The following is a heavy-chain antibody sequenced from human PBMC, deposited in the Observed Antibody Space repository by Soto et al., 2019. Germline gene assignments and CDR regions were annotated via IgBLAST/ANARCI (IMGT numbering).Heavy chain of an antibody. CDR2: ISGSDDST. CDR3: AKDWPLDY. CDR1: GFTFTSYV. Sequence: GGSLRLSCAASGFTFTSYVMIWVRQAPGKGLEWVSTISGSDDSTNYADSVKGRFTISRDNSKNTLFLQMNSLRAGDTALYYCAKDWPLDYWGQGTLVTVSS. V-gene: IGHV3-23*01. J-gene: IGHJ4*02.